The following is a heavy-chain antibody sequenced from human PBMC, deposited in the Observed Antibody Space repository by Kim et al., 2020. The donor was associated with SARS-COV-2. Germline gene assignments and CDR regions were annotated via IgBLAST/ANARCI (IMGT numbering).Heavy chain of an antibody. D-gene: IGHD3-3*01. CDR3: ARGRFSTNFRVTIRSDGFD. V-gene: IGHV1-8*01. CDR2: MNPNSGNT. Sequence: ASVKVSCKAAGYTFTRYDINWVRQAPGQGFEWMGWMNPNSGNTGYAQKVQGRVTMTSDTSISTAYMELSGLRFEDTAFYYCARGRFSTNFRVTIRSDGFD. J-gene: IGHJ3*01. CDR1: GYTFTRYD.